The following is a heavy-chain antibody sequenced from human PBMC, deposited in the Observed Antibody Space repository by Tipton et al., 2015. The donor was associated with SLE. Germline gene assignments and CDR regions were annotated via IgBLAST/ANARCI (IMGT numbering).Heavy chain of an antibody. V-gene: IGHV4-4*02. D-gene: IGHD3-3*01. Sequence: TLSLTCAVSGASISSPNWWSWVRQAPGKGLEWIGEIYHGGTTKYNPSLRSRVTISVDKSNNQFSLGLNSVTASDTAVYYCGRLQFIFAGMDVWGKGTTVTVSS. CDR3: GRLQFIFAGMDV. J-gene: IGHJ6*04. CDR2: IYHGGTT. CDR1: GASISSPNW.